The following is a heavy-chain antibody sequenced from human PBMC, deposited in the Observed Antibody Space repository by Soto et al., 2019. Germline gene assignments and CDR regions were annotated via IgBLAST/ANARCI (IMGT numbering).Heavy chain of an antibody. J-gene: IGHJ4*02. CDR3: LRYLGSIVGGILPLFDY. Sequence: QVQLVQSGDEVKKPGASVKVSCKASGYTFTFFGITWLRQAPGQGLEWMGWISAYNGNTKNAQKVQGRVTLTTEISTTTAYMEMRSLRSDATAVYYCLRYLGSIVGGILPLFDYWGQGTLVTVSS. V-gene: IGHV1-18*01. D-gene: IGHD3-16*01. CDR2: ISAYNGNT. CDR1: GYTFTFFG.